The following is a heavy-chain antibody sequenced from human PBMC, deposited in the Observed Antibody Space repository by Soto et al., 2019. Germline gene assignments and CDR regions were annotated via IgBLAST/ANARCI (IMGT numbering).Heavy chain of an antibody. J-gene: IGHJ4*02. V-gene: IGHV3-7*03. CDR2: LNQDGSEK. CDR3: ARDKFSGTYYVKGVTYIFDY. D-gene: IGHD1-26*01. Sequence: PGGSLRLSCAASGFTFTDYWMSWVRQAPGKGLEWVANLNQDGSEKNCVDSVKGRFTISRDNAKNSVYLQLNSLRAEDTAVYYCARDKFSGTYYVKGVTYIFDYWGQGALVTVSS. CDR1: GFTFTDYW.